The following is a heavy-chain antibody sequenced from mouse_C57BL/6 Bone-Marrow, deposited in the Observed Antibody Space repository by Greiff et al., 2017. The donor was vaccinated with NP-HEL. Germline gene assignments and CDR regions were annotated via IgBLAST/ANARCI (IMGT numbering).Heavy chain of an antibody. V-gene: IGHV1-81*01. CDR1: GYTFTSYG. CDR2: IYPRSGNT. J-gene: IGHJ3*01. Sequence: QVQLKQSGAELARPGASVKLSCKASGYTFTSYGISWVKQRTGQGLEWIGEIYPRSGNTYYNEKFKGKATLPADKSSSTAYMELRSLTSEDSAVYFCARWDYGRSAYWGQGTLVTVSA. D-gene: IGHD2-1*01. CDR3: ARWDYGRSAY.